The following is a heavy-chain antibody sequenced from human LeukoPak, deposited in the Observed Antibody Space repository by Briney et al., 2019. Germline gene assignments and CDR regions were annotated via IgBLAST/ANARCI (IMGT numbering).Heavy chain of an antibody. CDR3: ARHGDTAMVDY. CDR2: IYYSGST. V-gene: IGHV4-39*01. Sequence: SETLSLTCTVSGGSISSSSYYWGWIRQPPGKGLEWIGSIYYSGSTYYNPSLTSRVTISVDTSKNQFSLKLSSVTAADTAVYYCARHGDTAMVDYWGQGTLVTVSS. CDR1: GGSISSSSYY. J-gene: IGHJ4*02. D-gene: IGHD5-18*01.